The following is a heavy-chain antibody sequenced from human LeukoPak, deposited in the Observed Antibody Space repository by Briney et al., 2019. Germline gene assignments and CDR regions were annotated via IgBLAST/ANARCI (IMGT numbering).Heavy chain of an antibody. J-gene: IGHJ6*03. CDR2: IKQDGSEK. Sequence: GGSLRLSCAASGFTFTSYWMTWVRQAPGKGLEWVANIKQDGSEKNYVDSVKGRFTISRDNAKNSLYLQMNSLRAEDTAVYYCARDFRSGWYGYYYYYMDVWGKGTTVTVSS. CDR3: ARDFRSGWYGYYYYYMDV. D-gene: IGHD6-19*01. V-gene: IGHV3-7*01. CDR1: GFTFTSYW.